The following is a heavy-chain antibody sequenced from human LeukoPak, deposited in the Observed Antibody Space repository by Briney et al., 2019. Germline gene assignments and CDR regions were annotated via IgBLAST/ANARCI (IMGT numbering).Heavy chain of an antibody. CDR3: ASSQGYYYSMDV. CDR2: INSDGSST. Sequence: GRSLRLSCAASGFTFSSYWMHWVRQAPGKGLVWVSRINSDGSSTSYADSVKGRFTVSRDNTKNTLYLEMNSLRVEDTAVYYCASSQGYYYSMDVWGQGTTVTVSS. J-gene: IGHJ6*02. V-gene: IGHV3-74*01. CDR1: GFTFSSYW.